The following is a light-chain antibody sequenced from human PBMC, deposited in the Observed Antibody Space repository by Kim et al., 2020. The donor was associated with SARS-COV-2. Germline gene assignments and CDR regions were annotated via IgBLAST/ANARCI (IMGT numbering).Light chain of an antibody. CDR2: GAS. V-gene: IGKV3-20*01. Sequence: PGDRATLACRASQSVSSSYLAWYQQKPGQAPRLLIYGASSRATGIPDRFSGSGSGTDFTLTISRLEPEDFAVYYCQQYGSARLTFGGGTKVDIK. CDR3: QQYGSARLT. CDR1: QSVSSSY. J-gene: IGKJ4*01.